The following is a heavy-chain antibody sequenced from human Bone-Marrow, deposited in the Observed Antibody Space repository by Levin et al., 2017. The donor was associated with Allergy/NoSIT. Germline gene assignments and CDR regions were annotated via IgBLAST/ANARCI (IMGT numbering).Heavy chain of an antibody. D-gene: IGHD5-24*01. V-gene: IGHV4-59*11. CDR3: VTGRGWLIDY. CDR1: GVSISDHY. J-gene: IGHJ4*02. CDR2: IYNSGST. Sequence: SETLSLTCSVSGVSISDHYRSWIRQPPGKALEWIGYIYNSGSTNYNPSLKSRVTISADTSKNEFSLDLTSVTAADTALYFCVTGRGWLIDYWGQGTLVTVSS.